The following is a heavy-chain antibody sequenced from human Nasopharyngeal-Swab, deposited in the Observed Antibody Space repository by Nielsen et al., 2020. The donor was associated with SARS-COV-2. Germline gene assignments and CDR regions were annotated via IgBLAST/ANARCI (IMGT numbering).Heavy chain of an antibody. D-gene: IGHD4-17*01. V-gene: IGHV1-18*01. CDR3: ARGSGASPADAFDL. Sequence: ASVKVSCKASGFIFTNYGITWVRQAPGQGLERMGWISAYNGNTAFGQKFQDRVTMTTDTPTRTAYMEMRSLRSDDTAIYYCARGSGASPADAFDLWGHGTMVTVSS. CDR1: GFIFTNYG. CDR2: ISAYNGNT. J-gene: IGHJ3*01.